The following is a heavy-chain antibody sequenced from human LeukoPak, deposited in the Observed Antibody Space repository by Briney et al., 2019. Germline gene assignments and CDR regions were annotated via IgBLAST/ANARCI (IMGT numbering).Heavy chain of an antibody. CDR3: ARGDKYSSGYYFDY. D-gene: IGHD6-19*01. Sequence: PGGSLRLSCAASGFTFSIYGMHWVRQAPGKGLEWVAVIWYDGSNKYYADSVKGRFTISRDNSKNTLYLQMNSLRAEDTAVYYCARGDKYSSGYYFDYWGQGTLVTVSS. CDR1: GFTFSIYG. J-gene: IGHJ4*02. V-gene: IGHV3-33*01. CDR2: IWYDGSNK.